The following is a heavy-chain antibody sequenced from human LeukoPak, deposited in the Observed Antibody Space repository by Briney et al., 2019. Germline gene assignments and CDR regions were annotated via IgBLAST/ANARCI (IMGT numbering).Heavy chain of an antibody. Sequence: GGSLRLSCAASGFTFSSYAMGWVRQAPGKGLEWVTSITNSGGSTYYADSVKGRFTISRDNSKNTLYLQMNSLRAEDTALYCCAKEGPKANCSGGTCDQKYYFNYWGQGTLVTVSS. J-gene: IGHJ4*02. CDR1: GFTFSSYA. CDR3: AKEGPKANCSGGTCDQKYYFNY. D-gene: IGHD2-15*01. V-gene: IGHV3-23*01. CDR2: ITNSGGST.